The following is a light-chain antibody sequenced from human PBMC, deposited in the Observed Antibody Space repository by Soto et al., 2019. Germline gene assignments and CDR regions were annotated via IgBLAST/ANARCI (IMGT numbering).Light chain of an antibody. J-gene: IGKJ2*01. V-gene: IGKV3-20*01. CDR1: QSVTSNY. CDR2: DAS. Sequence: EIVLTQSPGTLSLSPGERATLSCRASQSVTSNYLAWYQQKPGQAPRLLIYDASSRATGIPDRFSGSGSGIDFTLAISRLEPEDFAVYYCQQYGSSPYTFGQGTKLEIK. CDR3: QQYGSSPYT.